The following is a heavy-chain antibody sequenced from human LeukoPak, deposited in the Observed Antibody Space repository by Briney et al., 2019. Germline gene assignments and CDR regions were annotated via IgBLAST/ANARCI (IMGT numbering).Heavy chain of an antibody. V-gene: IGHV3-23*01. J-gene: IGHJ4*02. CDR2: ISISGAST. CDR1: GFTFSSCG. D-gene: IGHD6-19*01. Sequence: PGGSLRLSCAASGFTFSSCGMSWVRQAPGKGLEWVSSISISGASTYYSDSVKGRFTISRDNSKNTVSLQMNSLRAEDTAVYYCGSFRYTSGWNHDYWGQGTLVTVSS. CDR3: GSFRYTSGWNHDY.